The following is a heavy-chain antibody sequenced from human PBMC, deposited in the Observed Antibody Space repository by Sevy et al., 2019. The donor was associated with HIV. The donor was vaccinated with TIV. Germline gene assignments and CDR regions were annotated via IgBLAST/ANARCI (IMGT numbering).Heavy chain of an antibody. CDR2: IYHGGST. CDR3: ARGALGTGSGWFDY. Sequence: SETLSLTCAVSGGSITNMNWWIWVRQPPGKGLEWIGEIYHGGSTNYNPSLKSRVTISTDGSKNQFSLRLNSVTAADTAVDYCARGALGTGSGWFDYWGQGTLVTVSS. V-gene: IGHV4-4*02. D-gene: IGHD6-19*01. J-gene: IGHJ4*02. CDR1: GGSITNMNW.